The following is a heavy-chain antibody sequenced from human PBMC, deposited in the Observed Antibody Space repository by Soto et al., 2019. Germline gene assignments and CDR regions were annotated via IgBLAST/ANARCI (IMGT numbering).Heavy chain of an antibody. CDR2: IIPIFGTA. CDR1: GGPFSQYA. J-gene: IGHJ3*02. V-gene: IGHV1-69*13. D-gene: IGHD6-19*01. CDR3: ARDLDRSGWYPDGAFDI. Sequence: SVKVSCQVSGGPFSQYALRWVPQAPWQGLEWMGGIIPIFGTANYAQKFQGRVTITADESKSTAYMELSSLRSEDTAVDYCARDLDRSGWYPDGAFDIWGQGTMVTVSS.